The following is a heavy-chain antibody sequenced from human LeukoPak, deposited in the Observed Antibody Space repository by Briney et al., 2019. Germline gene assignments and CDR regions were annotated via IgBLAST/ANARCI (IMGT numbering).Heavy chain of an antibody. CDR1: GGTFSSYA. J-gene: IGHJ6*02. CDR2: IIPILGIA. V-gene: IGHV1-69*04. CDR3: ASRYCSSTSCYPRGNYYYYYGMDV. Sequence: SVKVSCKASGGTFSSYAISWVRQAPGQGLEWMGRIIPILGIANYAQKFQGSVTITADKSTSTAYMELSSLRSEDAAVYYCASRYCSSTSCYPRGNYYYYYGMDVWGQGTTVTVSS. D-gene: IGHD2-2*01.